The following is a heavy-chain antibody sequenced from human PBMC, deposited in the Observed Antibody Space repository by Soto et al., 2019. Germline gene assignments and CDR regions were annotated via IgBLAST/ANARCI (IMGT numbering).Heavy chain of an antibody. V-gene: IGHV1-18*01. CDR1: CYTFTSYG. D-gene: IGHD2-2*01. J-gene: IGHJ5*02. CDR2: ISTYNGNT. CDR3: ARVVPGAEAWFGP. Sequence: VASVKVSCKASCYTFTSYGINWVRQAPGQGLEWMGRISTYNGNTNYAQKFQGRVSMTTDTSTTTAYMELRSLRSDDTAVYYRARVVPGAEAWFGPWGQGTLVTVPQ.